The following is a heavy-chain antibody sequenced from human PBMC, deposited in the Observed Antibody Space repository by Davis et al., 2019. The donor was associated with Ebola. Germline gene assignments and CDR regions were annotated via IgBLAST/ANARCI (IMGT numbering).Heavy chain of an antibody. CDR3: ARSGYCTGGVCYEGFDY. Sequence: GESLKISCKGSGYSFTSYWISWVRQMPGKGLEWMGRIDPSDSYTNYSPSFQGHVTISADKSISTAYLQWSSLKASDTAMYYCARSGYCTGGVCYEGFDYWGQGTLVTVSS. J-gene: IGHJ4*02. D-gene: IGHD2-8*02. V-gene: IGHV5-10-1*01. CDR1: GYSFTSYW. CDR2: IDPSDSYT.